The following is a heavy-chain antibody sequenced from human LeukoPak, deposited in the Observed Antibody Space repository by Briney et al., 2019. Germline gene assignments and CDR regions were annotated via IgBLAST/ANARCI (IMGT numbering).Heavy chain of an antibody. J-gene: IGHJ3*02. V-gene: IGHV3-48*03. Sequence: GGSLRLSCAASGFTFSYFEMNWVRQAPGKGLELVSYISSSGSPKYYADSVKGRFTISRDNAKNTLYLQMNSLRAEDTAVYYCARDSRHAFDIWGQGTMVTVSS. CDR1: GFTFSYFE. CDR3: ARDSRHAFDI. CDR2: ISSSGSPK.